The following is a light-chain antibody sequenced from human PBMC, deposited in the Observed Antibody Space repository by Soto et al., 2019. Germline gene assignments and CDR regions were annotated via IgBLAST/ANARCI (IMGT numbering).Light chain of an antibody. CDR1: SSDVGGYNY. CDR3: SSYRSSSTV. J-gene: IGLJ1*01. V-gene: IGLV2-14*01. Sequence: QSVLTQPASVSGSPGQSITISCTGTSSDVGGYNYVSWYQQHPGEAPKLMIYEVSYRPSGVSNRFSGSKSGNTATLTISGLQAEDEADYYCSSYRSSSTVFGTGTKVTVL. CDR2: EVS.